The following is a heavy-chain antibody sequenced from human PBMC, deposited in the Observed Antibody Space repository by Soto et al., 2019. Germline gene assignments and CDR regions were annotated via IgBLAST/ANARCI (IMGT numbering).Heavy chain of an antibody. CDR2: ISRGSDDI. D-gene: IGHD1-20*01. Sequence: EVHLVESGGGLVKPGGYLRLTCAGSGFSFSDYTMNWVRPAPGKVLEWVSSISRGSDDIFYADTVKGRFTISRDNARNSLYLQMSSLRAEDTAVYYCAKDSGCVNNACAYDPWGKGTLVSVSS. J-gene: IGHJ5*02. CDR3: AKDSGCVNNACAYDP. CDR1: GFSFSDYT. V-gene: IGHV3-21*01.